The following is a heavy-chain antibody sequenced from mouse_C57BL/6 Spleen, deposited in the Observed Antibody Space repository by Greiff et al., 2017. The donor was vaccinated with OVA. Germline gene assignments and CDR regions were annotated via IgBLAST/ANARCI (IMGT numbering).Heavy chain of an antibody. J-gene: IGHJ1*03. CDR2: ISSGSSTI. D-gene: IGHD4-1*01. V-gene: IGHV5-17*01. Sequence: DVMLVESGGGLVKPGGSLKLSCAASGFTFSDYGMHWVRQAPEKGLEWVAYISSGSSTIYYADTVKGRFTISRDNAKNTLFLQMTSLRSEDTAMYYCARALTGCWYYDVGGTGTTVTVSS. CDR1: GFTFSDYG. CDR3: ARALTGCWYYDV.